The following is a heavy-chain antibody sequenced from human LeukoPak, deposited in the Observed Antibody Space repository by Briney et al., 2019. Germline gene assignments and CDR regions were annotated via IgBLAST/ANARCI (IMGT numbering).Heavy chain of an antibody. V-gene: IGHV3-21*01. CDR1: GFTFSSYS. CDR2: ISSSSSYI. J-gene: IGHJ4*02. D-gene: IGHD1-26*01. CDR3: ARDPPWGGSYFNTFLY. Sequence: GGSLRLSCAASGFTFSSYSMNWVRQAPGKGLEWVSSISSSSSYIYYADSVEGRFTISRDNDKNSLYLQMNSLRAEDTAVYYCARDPPWGGSYFNTFLYWGQGTLVTVSS.